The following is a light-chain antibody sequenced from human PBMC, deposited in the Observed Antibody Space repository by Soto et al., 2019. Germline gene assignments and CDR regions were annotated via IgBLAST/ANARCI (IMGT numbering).Light chain of an antibody. J-gene: IGLJ1*01. CDR1: SSDVGAYNY. CDR2: EVS. CDR3: CSYAGSNTWV. V-gene: IGLV2-14*01. Sequence: QSVLTQPASVSGSPGQSITISCTGTSSDVGAYNYVSWFQQHPGKAPTLIISEVSNRPSGVSNRFSGSKSGNAASLTISGLQAEDEADYHCCSYAGSNTWVFGTGTKVTVL.